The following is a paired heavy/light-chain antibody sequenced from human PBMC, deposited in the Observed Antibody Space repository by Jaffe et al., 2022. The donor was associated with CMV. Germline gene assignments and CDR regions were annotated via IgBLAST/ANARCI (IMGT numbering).Heavy chain of an antibody. J-gene: IGHJ4*02. Sequence: QVQLVESGGGLVKPGGSLRLSCAASGFTFSDYYMSWIRQAPGKGLEWVSYISSSSSYTNYADSVKGRFTISRDNAKNSLYLQMNSLRAEDTAVYYCARVGTTRSSWYGEFDYWGQGTLVTVSS. CDR1: GFTFSDYY. D-gene: IGHD6-13*01. CDR2: ISSSSSYT. V-gene: IGHV3-11*06. CDR3: ARVGTTRSSWYGEFDY.
Light chain of an antibody. CDR3: GADHGSGSNFVPV. J-gene: IGLJ2*01. CDR1: SGYSNYK. Sequence: QPVLTQPPSASASLGASVTLTCTLSSGYSNYKVDWYQQRPGKGPRFVMRVGTGGIVGSKGDGIPDRFSVLGSGLNRYLTIKNIQEEDESDYHCGADHGSGSNFVPVFGGGTKLTVL. CDR2: VGTGGIVG. V-gene: IGLV9-49*01.